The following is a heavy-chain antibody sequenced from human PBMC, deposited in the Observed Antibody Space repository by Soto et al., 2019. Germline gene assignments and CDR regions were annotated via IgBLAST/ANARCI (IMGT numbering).Heavy chain of an antibody. J-gene: IGHJ6*02. CDR2: IYYSGST. Sequence: SETLSLTCTVSGGSISSGGNSAYYWNWIRQHPGKGLEWIGYIYYSGSTSYNPSLKSRVSISVDTSKNQFSLKLSSLTAADTAVYYCARDSRPAHTSVARIKWHYYGMEVWGQGSTVT. CDR1: GGSISSGGNSAYY. V-gene: IGHV4-31*03. CDR3: ARDSRPAHTSVARIKWHYYGMEV. D-gene: IGHD4-17*01.